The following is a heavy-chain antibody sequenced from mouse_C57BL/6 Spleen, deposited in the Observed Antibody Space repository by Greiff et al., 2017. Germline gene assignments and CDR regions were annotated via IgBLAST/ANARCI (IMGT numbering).Heavy chain of an antibody. Sequence: QVQLKQSGAELVRPGTSVKVSCKASGYAFTNYLIEWVKQRPGQGLEWIGVINPGSGGTNYNEKFKGKAPLTADKSSSTAYMQLSSLTSEDSAVYCCERESNFFAYWGQGTLVTVSA. V-gene: IGHV1-54*01. CDR2: INPGSGGT. CDR1: GYAFTNYL. CDR3: ERESNFFAY. J-gene: IGHJ3*01. D-gene: IGHD2-5*01.